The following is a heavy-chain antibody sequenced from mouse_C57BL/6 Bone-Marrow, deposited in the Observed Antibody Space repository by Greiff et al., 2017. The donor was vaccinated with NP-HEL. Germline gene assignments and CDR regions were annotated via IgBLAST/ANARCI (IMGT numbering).Heavy chain of an antibody. V-gene: IGHV5-4*01. J-gene: IGHJ2*01. CDR2: ISDGGSYT. Sequence: DVMLVESGGGLVKPGGSLKLSCAASGFTFSSYAMSWVRQTPEKRLEWVATISDGGSYTYYPDNVKGRFTISRDNAKNNLYLQLSHLKSEDTAMYYCAREGGYPYYFDYWGQGTTLTVSS. D-gene: IGHD2-2*01. CDR1: GFTFSSYA. CDR3: AREGGYPYYFDY.